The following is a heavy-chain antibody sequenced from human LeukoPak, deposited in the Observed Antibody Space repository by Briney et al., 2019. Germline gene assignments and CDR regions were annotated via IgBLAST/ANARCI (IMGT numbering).Heavy chain of an antibody. D-gene: IGHD1-1*01. J-gene: IGHJ4*02. CDR1: GYSFTMYS. CDR3: ARRATGPFIDY. CDR2: INGGNGNT. V-gene: IGHV1-3*01. Sequence: ASVKVSCKASGYSFTMYSLHWVRQAPGQRLEWMGWINGGNGNTKYSQKFQGRVTITRDTSASAAYMELSSLRSEDTAVYYCARRATGPFIDYWGQGTLVTVSS.